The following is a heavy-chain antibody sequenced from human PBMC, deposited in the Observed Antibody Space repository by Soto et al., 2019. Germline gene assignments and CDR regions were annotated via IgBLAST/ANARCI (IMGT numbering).Heavy chain of an antibody. Sequence: SETLSLTCTVSGGSISSYYWSWIRQPPGKGLEWIGYIYYSGSTNYNPSLKSRVTISVDTSKNQFSLKLSSVTAADTAVYYCARDRGDILTGYYDAFDIWGQGTMVTVSS. CDR3: ARDRGDILTGYYDAFDI. J-gene: IGHJ3*02. CDR2: IYYSGST. D-gene: IGHD3-9*01. V-gene: IGHV4-59*01. CDR1: GGSISSYY.